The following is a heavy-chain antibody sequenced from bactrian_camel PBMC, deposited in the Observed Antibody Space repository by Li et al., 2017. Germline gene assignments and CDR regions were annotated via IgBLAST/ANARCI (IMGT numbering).Heavy chain of an antibody. Sequence: HVQLVESGGGSVQSGGSLRLSCAASKRTYDNYRMGWFRQAPGKEREGVAVIWPGGRSIGFADSVKGRFTISRDAKTTMYLQMSSAKPEDTAVYYCAARKWYLTFPRRLQRCGPFGTLSTAYWGQGTQVTVS. CDR3: AARKWYLTFPRRLQRCGPFGTLSTAY. D-gene: IGHD2*01. CDR1: KRTYDNYR. V-gene: IGHV3S60*01. CDR2: IWPGGRSI. J-gene: IGHJ4*01.